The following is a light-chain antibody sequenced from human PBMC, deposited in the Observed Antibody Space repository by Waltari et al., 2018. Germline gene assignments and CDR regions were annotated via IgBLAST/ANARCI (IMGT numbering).Light chain of an antibody. J-gene: IGLJ2*01. V-gene: IGLV2-14*01. CDR1: SSDVGGYNY. CDR3: CSYAGRYS. CDR2: EVS. Sequence: QSALTQPASVSGSPGQSITISCTGTSSDVGGYNYVSWYQQHPGKAPKLMIYEVSNRPSGVSNRFSGSKSGNTASLTISGLQAEDEADYYCCSYAGRYSFGGGTQLTVL.